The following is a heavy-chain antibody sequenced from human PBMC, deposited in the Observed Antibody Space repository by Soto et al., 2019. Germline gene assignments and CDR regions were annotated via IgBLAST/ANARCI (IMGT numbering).Heavy chain of an antibody. CDR3: ARAPYYYNDSGYCRDQ. V-gene: IGHV4-30-4*01. CDR1: GSSIINGPYY. D-gene: IGHD3-22*01. J-gene: IGHJ4*02. CDR2: IYYSGRI. Sequence: SVTLSLPCTLAGSSIINGPYYWSWIRQPPGNGLDWIGYIYYSGRIYYNPSLRSRVTRSVHTSKSQFSLKVSSVTAADTAVYYCARAPYYYNDSGYCRDQWGQGILVTVAS.